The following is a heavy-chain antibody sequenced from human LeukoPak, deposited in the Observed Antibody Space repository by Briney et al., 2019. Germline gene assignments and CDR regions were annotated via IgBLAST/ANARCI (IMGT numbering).Heavy chain of an antibody. CDR1: GGTFSSYA. J-gene: IGHJ4*02. CDR3: ARDHCSGGSCSFDY. V-gene: IGHV1-69*13. Sequence: SVKVSCKASGGTFSSYAISWVRQAPGQGLEWMGGIIPIFGTANYAQKFQGRVTITADESTSTAYMELSSLRSEDTAVYYCARDHCSGGSCSFDYWGQGTLVTVFS. D-gene: IGHD2-15*01. CDR2: IIPIFGTA.